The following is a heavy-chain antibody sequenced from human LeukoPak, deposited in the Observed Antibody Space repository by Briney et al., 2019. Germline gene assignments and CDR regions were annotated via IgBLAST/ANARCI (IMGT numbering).Heavy chain of an antibody. CDR1: GFTFSSYA. CDR3: ARDQGVITTGSFDH. CDR2: ISYDGSNK. V-gene: IGHV3-30*04. D-gene: IGHD3-22*01. J-gene: IGHJ4*02. Sequence: PGGSLRLSCAVSGFTFSSYAMHWVRQAPGKGLEWVAVISYDGSNKYYADSVKGRFTISRDNSKNTLYLQMNSLRAEDTAVYYCARDQGVITTGSFDHWGQGTLVTISS.